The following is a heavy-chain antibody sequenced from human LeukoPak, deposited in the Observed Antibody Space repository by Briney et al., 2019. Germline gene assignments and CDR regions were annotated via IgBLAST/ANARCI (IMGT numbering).Heavy chain of an antibody. CDR3: ASAVDSHKVELCY. D-gene: IGHD4-23*01. CDR2: ISRSGNNI. CDR1: GVTFSRYE. Sequence: GEPVRLFCAASGVTFSRYEMNYLRQTPGKALEWGSYISRSGNNIYYADSVKGRFTISRDHDKNSLYLQMNSLRAQDTAVYCSASAVDSHKVELCYWGQGILVTASS. J-gene: IGHJ4*02. V-gene: IGHV3-48*03.